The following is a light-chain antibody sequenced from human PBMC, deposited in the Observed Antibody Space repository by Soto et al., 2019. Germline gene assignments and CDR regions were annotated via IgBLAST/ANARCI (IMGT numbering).Light chain of an antibody. CDR1: RSVSDTL. J-gene: IGKJ3*01. CDR3: QQRSNWPGT. V-gene: IGKV3D-20*02. CDR2: GTS. Sequence: EIVLTQSPGTLSLSPGERATLSCRADRSVSDTLLTWFQQKPGQAPRLLIFGTSNRAPGIPDRFSGSGSGTDFTLTISSLEPEDFAVYHCQQRSNWPGTFGPGTKVDIK.